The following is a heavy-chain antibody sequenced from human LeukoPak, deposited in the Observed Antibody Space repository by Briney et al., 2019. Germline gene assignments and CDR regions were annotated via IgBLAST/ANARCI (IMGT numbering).Heavy chain of an antibody. CDR3: ARGGYHHGFDI. CDR1: GFTFNSYW. V-gene: IGHV3-74*01. Sequence: GGSLRLSCAASGFTFNSYWFHWVRQALGKGLAWVSRINSDGSDTIYADSVKGRFTISRDNAKSTVYLQMNSLKAEDTAVYYCARGGYHHGFDIWGQGTMVTVSS. CDR2: INSDGSDT. J-gene: IGHJ3*02. D-gene: IGHD2-15*01.